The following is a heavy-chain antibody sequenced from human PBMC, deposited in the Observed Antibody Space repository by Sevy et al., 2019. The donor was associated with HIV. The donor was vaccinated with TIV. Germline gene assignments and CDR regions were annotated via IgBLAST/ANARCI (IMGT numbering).Heavy chain of an antibody. CDR1: GFTFSSYS. J-gene: IGHJ4*02. D-gene: IGHD3-22*01. CDR2: ISSSSSTI. V-gene: IGHV3-48*01. Sequence: GSLRLSCAASGFTFSSYSMNWVRQAPGKGLEWVSYISSSSSTIYYADSVKGRFTISRDNAKNSQYLQMNSLRAEDTAVYYCARTGPPGYYYDSSGSDYWGQGTLVTVSS. CDR3: ARTGPPGYYYDSSGSDY.